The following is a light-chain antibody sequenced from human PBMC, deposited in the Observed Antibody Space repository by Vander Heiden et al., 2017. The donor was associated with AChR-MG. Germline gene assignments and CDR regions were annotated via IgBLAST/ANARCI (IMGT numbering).Light chain of an antibody. CDR2: DAS. CDR3: QQRSNWPPLT. CDR1: QSVSNF. V-gene: IGKV3-11*01. Sequence: EILLTLSPATLSLSPGVRATLPCRASQSVSNFLAWYQQKPGQAPRLLIYDASNRATGIPARFSGSGYGTDFTLTISSREPEDFAVYYCQQRSNWPPLTFGGGTKVEIK. J-gene: IGKJ4*01.